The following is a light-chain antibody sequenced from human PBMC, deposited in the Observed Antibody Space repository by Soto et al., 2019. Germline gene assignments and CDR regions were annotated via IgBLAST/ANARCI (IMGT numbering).Light chain of an antibody. CDR1: QSISSY. Sequence: DIQMTQSPSSLSASVGDRVTITCRASQSISSYLNWYQQKPGKAPKLLIYSASSLQSGVPSRFSGSGSGTDFTLTISSLQPEDFATYYCQQGHSFPRTFGGGTKVDIK. J-gene: IGKJ4*01. V-gene: IGKV1-39*01. CDR2: SAS. CDR3: QQGHSFPRT.